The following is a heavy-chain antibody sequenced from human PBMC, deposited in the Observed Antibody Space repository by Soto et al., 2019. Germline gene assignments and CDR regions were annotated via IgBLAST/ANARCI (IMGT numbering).Heavy chain of an antibody. J-gene: IGHJ3*01. D-gene: IGHD2-21*01. CDR1: GFTVSSNF. V-gene: IGHV3-66*04. CDR3: ARQCVGDCSNAFEL. Sequence: QLVESGGGLVQPGGSLRLSCAASGFTVSSNFMNWVRQSPGKGLEWLAVLYPGPGTYYSDSVKDRFTISRDNSKNTLYLQLNRLRAEDTAIYYCARQCVGDCSNAFELWGQGTMVTVAP. CDR2: LYPGPGT.